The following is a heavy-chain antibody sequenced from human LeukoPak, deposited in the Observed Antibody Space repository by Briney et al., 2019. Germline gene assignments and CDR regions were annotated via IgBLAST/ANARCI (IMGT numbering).Heavy chain of an antibody. CDR2: IYYSGST. Sequence: PSETLSLTCSVSGGSVSDYYWSWIRQPPGKGLEWIGYIYYSGSTYYNPSLKSRVTISVDTSKNQFSLKLSSVTAADTAVYYCARGSSWYGYYYMDVWGKGTTVTVSS. CDR3: ARGSSWYGYYYMDV. D-gene: IGHD6-13*01. J-gene: IGHJ6*03. CDR1: GGSVSDYY. V-gene: IGHV4-30-4*08.